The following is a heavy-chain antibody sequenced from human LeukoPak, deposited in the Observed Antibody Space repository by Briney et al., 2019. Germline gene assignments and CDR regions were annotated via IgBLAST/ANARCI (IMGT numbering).Heavy chain of an antibody. V-gene: IGHV3-7*01. Sequence: GGSLRLSCATSGFTFSTYGMTWVRQAPGKGLQWVANIKKDGSERNYVDSVRGRFTISRDNAKNSLSLQMNSLGADDTAVYYCARDVEGVLDYWGQGILVTVSS. D-gene: IGHD3-10*01. CDR2: IKKDGSER. CDR1: GFTFSTYG. CDR3: ARDVEGVLDY. J-gene: IGHJ4*02.